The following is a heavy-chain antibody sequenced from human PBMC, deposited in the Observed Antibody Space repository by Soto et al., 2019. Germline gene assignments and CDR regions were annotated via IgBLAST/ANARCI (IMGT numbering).Heavy chain of an antibody. D-gene: IGHD2-21*01. CDR3: ATVPPRIVVVLAEFPT. CDR1: GTSISSSYW. J-gene: IGHJ4*02. V-gene: IGHV4-4*02. CDR2: IYHNGIT. Sequence: QVQLKQSGPGLVRPSGTLSLTCRVSGTSISSSYWWAWVRQSPGKGLEWIGEIYHNGITKYNPSLKRRVRMSIDKSNNQFSLKLTSVTAADTAVYYCATVPPRIVVVLAEFPTWGQGTLVTVSS.